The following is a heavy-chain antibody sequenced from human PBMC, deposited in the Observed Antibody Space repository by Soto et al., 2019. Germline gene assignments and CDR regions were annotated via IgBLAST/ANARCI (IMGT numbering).Heavy chain of an antibody. J-gene: IGHJ4*02. CDR1: GYTFTGYY. V-gene: IGHV1-2*04. CDR3: ALAFWSGYYTGY. D-gene: IGHD3-3*01. Sequence: QVQLVQSGAEVKKPGASVKVSCKASGYTFTGYYMHWVRQAPGQGLEWMGWINPNSGGTNYAQKFQGWVTMTRETSISTASMELSRLRADDTAVYYCALAFWSGYYTGYWGQGTLVTVSS. CDR2: INPNSGGT.